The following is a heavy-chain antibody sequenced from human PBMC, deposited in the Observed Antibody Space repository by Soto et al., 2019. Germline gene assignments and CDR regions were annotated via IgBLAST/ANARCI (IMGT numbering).Heavy chain of an antibody. CDR2: IIPIFGTA. J-gene: IGHJ6*02. CDR1: GGTFSSYA. CDR3: ATTLTGTRAFGYYYGGMDV. Sequence: QVQLVQSGAEVKKTGSSVKVSCKASGGTFSSYAISWVRQAPGQGLEWMGGIIPIFGTANYAQKFQGRVTITADESTSTAYMELSSLRSEDTAVYYCATTLTGTRAFGYYYGGMDVWGQGTTVTVSS. D-gene: IGHD1-20*01. V-gene: IGHV1-69*12.